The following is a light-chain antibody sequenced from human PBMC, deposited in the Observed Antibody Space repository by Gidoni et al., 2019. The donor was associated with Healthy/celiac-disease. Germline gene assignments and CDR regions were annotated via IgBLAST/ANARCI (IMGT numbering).Light chain of an antibody. Sequence: DIQLTQSPSSLSASVGDRGTITCRASQSISSYFNWYQQKPGKAPKLLIYAASRLQSGVPSRFSGSGSWTDFTLTISSLQPEDFATYYCQQSYSTRWTFGQGTKVEIK. CDR3: QQSYSTRWT. J-gene: IGKJ1*01. CDR1: QSISSY. CDR2: AAS. V-gene: IGKV1-39*01.